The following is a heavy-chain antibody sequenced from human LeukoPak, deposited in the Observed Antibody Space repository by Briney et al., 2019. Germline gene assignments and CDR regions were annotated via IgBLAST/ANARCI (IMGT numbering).Heavy chain of an antibody. CDR2: ITSSSSYI. J-gene: IGHJ5*02. CDR1: GFTFSTYS. V-gene: IGHV3-21*01. D-gene: IGHD2-2*02. CDR3: ARFDCSSTSCYTGWFDP. Sequence: GGSLRLSCAASGFTFSTYSMNWVRQAPGKGLEWVSSITSSSSYIYYADSVKGRFTISRDNAKNSLYLRMNTLRAEDTAVYYCARFDCSSTSCYTGWFDPWGQGTLVTVS.